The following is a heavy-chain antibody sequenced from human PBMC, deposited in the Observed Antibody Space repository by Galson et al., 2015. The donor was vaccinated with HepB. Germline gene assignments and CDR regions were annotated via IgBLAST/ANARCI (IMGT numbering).Heavy chain of an antibody. CDR2: INHSGST. J-gene: IGHJ2*01. D-gene: IGHD2-15*01. Sequence: ETLSLTCAVYGGSFSGYYWSWIRQPPGKGLEWIGEINHSGSTNYNPSLKSRVTISVDTSKNQFSLKLSSVTAADTAVYYCARGRILQKNEGPWYFDLWGRGTLVTVSS. CDR3: ARGRILQKNEGPWYFDL. CDR1: GGSFSGYY. V-gene: IGHV4-34*01.